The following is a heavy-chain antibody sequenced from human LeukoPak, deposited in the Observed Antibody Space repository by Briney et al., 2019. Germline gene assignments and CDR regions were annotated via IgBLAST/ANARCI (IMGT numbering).Heavy chain of an antibody. CDR1: GYTFTSYY. J-gene: IGHJ6*02. CDR3: ARARPYSYGSKYYYYGMDV. D-gene: IGHD5-18*01. Sequence: ASVKVSCKASGYTFTSYYMHWVRQAPGQGLEWMGIINPSGGSTSYAQKFQGRVTMTTDTSTSTAYMELRSLRSDDMAVYYCARARPYSYGSKYYYYGMDVWGQGTTVTVSS. CDR2: INPSGGST. V-gene: IGHV1-46*01.